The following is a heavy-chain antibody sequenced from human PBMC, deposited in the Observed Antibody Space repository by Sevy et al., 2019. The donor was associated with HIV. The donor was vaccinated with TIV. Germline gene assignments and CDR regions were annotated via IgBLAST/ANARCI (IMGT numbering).Heavy chain of an antibody. CDR3: ARDLGLWYHNDAFDI. V-gene: IGHV3-30-3*01. D-gene: IGHD6-13*01. J-gene: IGHJ3*02. CDR1: GFTFSSYA. Sequence: GGSLRLSCAASGFTFSSYAMHWVRQAPGKGLEWVAVISYDGSNKYYADSVKGRFTISRDNSKNTLFLQMNSLRAEDTAVYYCARDLGLWYHNDAFDIWGQGTMVTVSS. CDR2: ISYDGSNK.